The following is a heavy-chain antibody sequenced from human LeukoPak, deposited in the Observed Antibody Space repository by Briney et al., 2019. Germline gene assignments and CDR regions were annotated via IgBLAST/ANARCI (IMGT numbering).Heavy chain of an antibody. CDR1: GGSFSGYY. Sequence: ASETLSLTCAVYGGSFSGYYWSWIRQPPGKGLEWIGEINHSGSTNYNPSLKSRVTISVDTSENQFSLKLSSVTAADTAVYYCARGRLKDYDFWSGYYTPTYYYYYMDVWGKGTTVTVSS. V-gene: IGHV4-34*01. CDR3: ARGRLKDYDFWSGYYTPTYYYYYMDV. CDR2: INHSGST. D-gene: IGHD3-3*01. J-gene: IGHJ6*03.